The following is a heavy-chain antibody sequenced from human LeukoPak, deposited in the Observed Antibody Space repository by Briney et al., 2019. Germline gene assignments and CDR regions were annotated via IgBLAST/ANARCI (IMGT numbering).Heavy chain of an antibody. D-gene: IGHD6-13*01. CDR3: ARAQYSSRYWGDFDN. V-gene: IGHV3-53*01. CDR2: IYSGGLT. CDR1: GFTVSTNY. Sequence: GGSLRLSCAASGFTVSTNYMSWVRQAPGKGLEWVSLIYSGGLTYYADSVKGRFTISRDNSKNTLYLQMNSLRAEDTAVYYCARAQYSSRYWGDFDNWGQGTLVTVSS. J-gene: IGHJ4*02.